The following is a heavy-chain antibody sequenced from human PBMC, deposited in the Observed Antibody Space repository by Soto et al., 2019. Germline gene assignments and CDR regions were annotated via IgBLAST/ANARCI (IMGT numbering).Heavy chain of an antibody. D-gene: IGHD3-10*01. CDR3: MLGGSWRENYYYGMDV. CDR1: GFTFSNAW. J-gene: IGHJ6*02. Sequence: GGSLRLSCAASGFTFSNAWMNWVRQAPGKGLEWVGRIKSKTDGGTTDYAAPVKGRFTISRDDSKNTLYLQMNSLKTEDTAVYYCMLGGSWRENYYYGMDVWGQGTTVTVSS. CDR2: IKSKTDGGTT. V-gene: IGHV3-15*07.